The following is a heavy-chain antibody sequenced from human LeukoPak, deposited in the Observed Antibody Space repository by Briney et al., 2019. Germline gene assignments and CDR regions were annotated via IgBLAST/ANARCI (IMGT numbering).Heavy chain of an antibody. D-gene: IGHD3-22*01. J-gene: IGHJ3*02. Sequence: GGSLRLSCAASGFTFINAWMSWVRQSPGKGLEWVARIKNRADGGTTDYAAFVKGRFTISRDDYNSILYLQLNSARADGTAVYYCAKDPNYYDTSAFDTWGQGTMVTVSS. CDR2: IKNRADGGTT. CDR1: GFTFINAW. CDR3: AKDPNYYDTSAFDT. V-gene: IGHV3-15*01.